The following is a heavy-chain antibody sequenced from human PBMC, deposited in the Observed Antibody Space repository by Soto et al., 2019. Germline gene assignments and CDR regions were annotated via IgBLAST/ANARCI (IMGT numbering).Heavy chain of an antibody. V-gene: IGHV1-58*01. CDR2: IVVGSGNT. CDR3: AAGSVLSTMTPDAFDI. J-gene: IGHJ3*02. CDR1: GFTFTSSA. D-gene: IGHD3-22*01. Sequence: ASVKVSCKASGFTFTSSAVQRVRHARGQRLEWIGWIVVGSGNTNYAQKFQERVTITRYMSTSTAYMELSSRRTEDTAVYYCAAGSVLSTMTPDAFDIWGQGTMVTVSS.